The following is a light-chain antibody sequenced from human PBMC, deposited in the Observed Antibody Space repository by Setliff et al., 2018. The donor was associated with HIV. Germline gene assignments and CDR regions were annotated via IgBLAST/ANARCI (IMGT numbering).Light chain of an antibody. CDR1: SSDVGGYNY. V-gene: IGLV2-14*01. Sequence: QSALTQPASVSGSPGQSITISCTGTSSDVGGYNYVSWYQQHPGKAPKLIIYEVTNQPSGVSYRFSGSESGNTASLTISGLQAEDEADYYCSSFTTTNALDVFGTGTKVTVL. CDR3: SSFTTTNALDV. CDR2: EVT. J-gene: IGLJ1*01.